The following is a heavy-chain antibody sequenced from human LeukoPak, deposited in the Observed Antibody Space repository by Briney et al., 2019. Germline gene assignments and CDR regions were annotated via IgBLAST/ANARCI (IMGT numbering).Heavy chain of an antibody. Sequence: KPSETLSLTCTVSGGSISSYYWSWIRQPPGKGLEWIGYIYYSGSTNYNPSLKSRVTISVDTSKNQFSLKLSSVTAADTAVYYCARRVSVAGLVYFDYWGQGTLVTVSS. V-gene: IGHV4-59*08. CDR1: GGSISSYY. J-gene: IGHJ4*02. CDR2: IYYSGST. D-gene: IGHD6-19*01. CDR3: ARRVSVAGLVYFDY.